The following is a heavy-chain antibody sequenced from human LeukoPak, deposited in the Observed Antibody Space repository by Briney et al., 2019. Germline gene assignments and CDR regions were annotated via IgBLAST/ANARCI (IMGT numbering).Heavy chain of an antibody. CDR3: ARGLMGYYYYYMDV. J-gene: IGHJ6*03. Sequence: PSETLSLTCAVYGGSFSGYYWSWIRQPPGKGLEWIGEINHSGSTNYNPSLKSRVTISVDTSKNQFSLKLSSVTAADTAVYYCARGLMGYYYYYMDVWGKGPTVTVSS. V-gene: IGHV4-34*01. CDR1: GGSFSGYY. D-gene: IGHD1-26*01. CDR2: INHSGST.